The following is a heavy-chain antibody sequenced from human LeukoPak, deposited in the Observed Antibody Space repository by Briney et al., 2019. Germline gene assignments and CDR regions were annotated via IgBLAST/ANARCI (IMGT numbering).Heavy chain of an antibody. J-gene: IGHJ6*03. CDR1: GYTFTSYD. D-gene: IGHD1-14*01. Sequence: ASVTVSCKASGYTFTSYDINWVRQATGQGLEWMGWMNPNSGNAGYAQKFQGRVTITRNTSISTAYMELSSLRSEDTAVYYCARFRKAYYYYYMDVWGKGTTVTVSS. CDR3: ARFRKAYYYYYMDV. V-gene: IGHV1-8*03. CDR2: MNPNSGNA.